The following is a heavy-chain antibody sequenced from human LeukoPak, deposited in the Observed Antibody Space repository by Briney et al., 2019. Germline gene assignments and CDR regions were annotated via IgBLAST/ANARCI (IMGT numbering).Heavy chain of an antibody. V-gene: IGHV3-23*01. CDR1: GFTFSSYA. D-gene: IGHD3-22*01. Sequence: GGSLRLSCAASGFTFSSYAMSWVRQAPGKGLERVSAISGSGGSTYYADSVKGRFTISRDNSKNTLYLQMNSLRAEDTAVYYCVPRYYDSSGYYNLVGFDYWGQGTLVTVSS. CDR3: VPRYYDSSGYYNLVGFDY. CDR2: ISGSGGST. J-gene: IGHJ4*02.